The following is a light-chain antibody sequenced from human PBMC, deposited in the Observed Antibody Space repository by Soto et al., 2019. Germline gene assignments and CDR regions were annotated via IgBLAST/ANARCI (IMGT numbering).Light chain of an antibody. CDR3: QKYNSGLIT. V-gene: IGKV1-27*01. Sequence: DIQMTQSPSSLSASVGDRVTITCRASQSISSYLNWYQQKPGKVPKLLIYGAYTLQSGVPSRFSGSGSGTDFTLTISSLQPEDVAIYYCQKYNSGLITFGQGTRLEIK. J-gene: IGKJ5*01. CDR2: GAY. CDR1: QSISSY.